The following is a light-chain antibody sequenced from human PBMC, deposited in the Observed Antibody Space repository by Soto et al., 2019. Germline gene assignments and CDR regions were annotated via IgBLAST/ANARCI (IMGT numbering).Light chain of an antibody. CDR1: QSIGGY. Sequence: DSQMTQSPSSLSASVGERVTITCRASQSIGGYLTWYQQLPGKATKLLIFAASGLQSGVPSRFSGSGSGTDFTLTISSLQPEDCATYYCQQSYSSQITFGQGTRLEIK. CDR2: AAS. CDR3: QQSYSSQIT. J-gene: IGKJ5*01. V-gene: IGKV1-39*01.